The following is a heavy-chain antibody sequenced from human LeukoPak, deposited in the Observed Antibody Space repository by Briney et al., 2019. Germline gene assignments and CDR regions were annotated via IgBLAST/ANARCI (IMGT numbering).Heavy chain of an antibody. V-gene: IGHV3-7*01. Sequence: GGSLRLSCAASGFTFSSYWMSWVLQAPGKGLEWVANIKQDGSEKYYVDSVKGRFTISRDNAKNSLYLQTNSLRAEDTAVYYCARLGYSGYDAFDYWGQGTLVTVSS. CDR3: ARLGYSGYDAFDY. J-gene: IGHJ4*02. D-gene: IGHD5-12*01. CDR2: IKQDGSEK. CDR1: GFTFSSYW.